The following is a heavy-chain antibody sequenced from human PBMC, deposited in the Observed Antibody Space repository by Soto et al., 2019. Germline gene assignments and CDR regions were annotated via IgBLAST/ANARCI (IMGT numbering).Heavy chain of an antibody. CDR1: GGIFSDYA. J-gene: IGHJ3*01. V-gene: IGHV3-23*01. Sequence: EVQLLQSGGGLGQPGGSLRLSCGVSGGIFSDYAMSWVRQAPGKGLEWVSGISGSGGSTYYATSVKGRFTISMDNSNNTLFLQMSGLRATDAAVYYWAKRKWDYTGSAFDLRGQGTMFTVSS. D-gene: IGHD1-1*01. CDR2: ISGSGGST. CDR3: AKRKWDYTGSAFDL.